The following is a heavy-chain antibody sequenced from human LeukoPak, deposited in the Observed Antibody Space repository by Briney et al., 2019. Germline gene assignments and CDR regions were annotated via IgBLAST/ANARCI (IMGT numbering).Heavy chain of an antibody. Sequence: AGGSLRLSCAASGFTFSSYGMHWVRQAPGKGLEWVAVISYDGSNKYYADSVKGRFTISRDNSKNTLYLQMNSLRPEDTAVYYCAKILLKEFWGQGTPVTVSS. CDR3: AKILLKEF. J-gene: IGHJ4*02. D-gene: IGHD3-10*01. CDR1: GFTFSSYG. CDR2: ISYDGSNK. V-gene: IGHV3-30*18.